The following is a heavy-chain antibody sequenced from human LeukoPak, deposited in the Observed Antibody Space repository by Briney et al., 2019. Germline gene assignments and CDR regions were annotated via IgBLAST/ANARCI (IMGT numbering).Heavy chain of an antibody. Sequence: AESLLIFSKGAGDTFTDTYIASVRHVAGKGLEWMGIIYHDGSDTRYSPSFEGQVTISVDHSNRTAYLQWTSLKTSDTAMYYCARVHHGKPPDYWGQGALVTVSS. CDR1: GDTFTDTY. CDR3: ARVHHGKPPDY. J-gene: IGHJ4*02. CDR2: IYHDGSDT. V-gene: IGHV5-51*01.